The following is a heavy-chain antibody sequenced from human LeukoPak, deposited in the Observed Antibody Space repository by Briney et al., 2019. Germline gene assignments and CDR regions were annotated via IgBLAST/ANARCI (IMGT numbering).Heavy chain of an antibody. CDR1: GGSISSSSYY. CDR2: IYYSGST. D-gene: IGHD6-13*01. CDR3: ASNNGYSSSWYRRAPLNWFDP. V-gene: IGHV4-39*07. Sequence: SETLSLTCTVSGGSISSSSYYWGWIRQPPGKGLEWIGSIYYSGSTYYNPSLKSRVTISVDTSKNQFSLKLSSVTAADTAVYYCASNNGYSSSWYRRAPLNWFDPWGQGTLVTVSS. J-gene: IGHJ5*02.